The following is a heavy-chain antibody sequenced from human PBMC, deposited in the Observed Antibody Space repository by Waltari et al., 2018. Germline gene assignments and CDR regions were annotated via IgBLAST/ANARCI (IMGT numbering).Heavy chain of an antibody. CDR3: ARGAHYDSSGYYY. CDR2: IWYDGSNK. Sequence: QVQLVESGGGVVQPGRSLRLSCAASGFTFSSYGMHWVRRAPGKGLEWVAVIWYDGSNKYYADSVKGRFTISRDNSKNTLYLQMNSLRAEDTAVYYCARGAHYDSSGYYYWGQGTLVTVSS. J-gene: IGHJ4*02. V-gene: IGHV3-33*01. D-gene: IGHD3-22*01. CDR1: GFTFSSYG.